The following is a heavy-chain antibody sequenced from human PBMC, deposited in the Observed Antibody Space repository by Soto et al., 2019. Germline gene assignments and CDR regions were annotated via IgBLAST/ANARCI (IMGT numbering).Heavy chain of an antibody. Sequence: PGGSLRLSCAASGFTFDNYAMHWVRQAPGKGLEWVSGISWNSNTIAYADSMKGRFTISRDNAKNSLYLEMNSLRAEDTAVYYCARESEDLTSNFDYWGQGTLVTVSS. CDR3: ARESEDLTSNFDY. V-gene: IGHV3-9*01. CDR2: ISWNSNTI. J-gene: IGHJ4*02. CDR1: GFTFDNYA.